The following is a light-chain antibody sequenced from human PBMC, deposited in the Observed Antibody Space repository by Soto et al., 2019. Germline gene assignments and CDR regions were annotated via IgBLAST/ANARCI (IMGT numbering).Light chain of an antibody. CDR2: GDT. Sequence: QSVLTQPPSVSGAPGQRVTISCIGSRSNIGAGYDVHWYQQLPGTAPKLLVSGDTNRPSGVPDRFSGSKSGTSASLAITGLQAEDEADYYCQSFDSNLSGWVFGEVTKLTVL. J-gene: IGLJ3*02. CDR3: QSFDSNLSGWV. V-gene: IGLV1-40*01. CDR1: RSNIGAGYD.